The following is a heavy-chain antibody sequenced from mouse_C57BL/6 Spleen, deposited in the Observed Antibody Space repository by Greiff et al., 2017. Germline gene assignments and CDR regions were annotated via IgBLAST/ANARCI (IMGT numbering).Heavy chain of an antibody. Sequence: EVQRVESGGDLVKPGGSLKLSCAASGFTFSSYGMSWVRQTPDKRLEWVATISSGGSYTYYPDSVKGRFTISRDNAKNTLYLQMSSLKSEDTAMYYCARPYYYGSSYVFDYWGQGTTLTVSS. CDR1: GFTFSSYG. CDR3: ARPYYYGSSYVFDY. CDR2: ISSGGSYT. V-gene: IGHV5-6*01. J-gene: IGHJ2*01. D-gene: IGHD1-1*01.